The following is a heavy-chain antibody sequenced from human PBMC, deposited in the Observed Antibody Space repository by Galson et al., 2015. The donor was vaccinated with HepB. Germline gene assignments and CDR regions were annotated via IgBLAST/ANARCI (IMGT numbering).Heavy chain of an antibody. CDR1: GFTFSSYS. V-gene: IGHV3-48*01. CDR3: ARDMVDFGVVTDYYYYYMDV. D-gene: IGHD3-3*01. J-gene: IGHJ6*03. Sequence: SLRLSCAASGFTFSSYSMNWVRQAPGKGLEWVSYISSSSSTIYYADSVKGRFTISRDNAKNSLYLQMNSLRAEDTAVYYCARDMVDFGVVTDYYYYYMDVWGKGTTVTVSS. CDR2: ISSSSSTI.